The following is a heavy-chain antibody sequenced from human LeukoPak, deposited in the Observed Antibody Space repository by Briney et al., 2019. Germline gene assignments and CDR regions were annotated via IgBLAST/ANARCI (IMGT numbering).Heavy chain of an antibody. CDR1: GYTFTGYY. V-gene: IGHV1-2*02. D-gene: IGHD2-2*01. J-gene: IGHJ4*02. CDR2: INPNSGGT. Sequence: GASVKVSCKASGYTFTGYYMHWVRQAPGQGLEWMGWINPNSGGTNYAQKFQGRVTMTRDTSISTAYMELSRLRSDDTAAYYCARPYCSSTSCLDFDYWGQGTLVTVSS. CDR3: ARPYCSSTSCLDFDY.